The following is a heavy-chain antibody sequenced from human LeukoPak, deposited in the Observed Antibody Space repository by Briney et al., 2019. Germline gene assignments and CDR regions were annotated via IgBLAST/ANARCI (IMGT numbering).Heavy chain of an antibody. D-gene: IGHD3-10*01. V-gene: IGHV3-23*01. J-gene: IGHJ4*02. Sequence: GGSLRLTCAASGFTFSSYAMSWVRQAPGKGLEWVSAISGSGGSTYYADSVKGRFTISRDNSKNTLYLQMNSLRAEDTAVYYCAKGPGSYYMTPFDYWGQGTLVTVSS. CDR3: AKGPGSYYMTPFDY. CDR1: GFTFSSYA. CDR2: ISGSGGST.